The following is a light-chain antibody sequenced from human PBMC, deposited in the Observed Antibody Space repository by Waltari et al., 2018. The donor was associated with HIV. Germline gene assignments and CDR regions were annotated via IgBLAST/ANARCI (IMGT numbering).Light chain of an antibody. Sequence: DIVMTQSTDSLAVSLGESATISCKSSQSVLYSSSNKNSLAWYQQNPGQPPKLLIYWASTREPGVPDRFSGSGSGTDFTLTISSLQAEDVAVYYCQQYYNTPYTFGQGTKVEIK. CDR3: QQYYNTPYT. CDR2: WAS. V-gene: IGKV4-1*01. J-gene: IGKJ2*01. CDR1: QSVLYSSSNKNS.